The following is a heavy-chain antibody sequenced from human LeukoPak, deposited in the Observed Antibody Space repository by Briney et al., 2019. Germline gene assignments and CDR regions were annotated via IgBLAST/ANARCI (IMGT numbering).Heavy chain of an antibody. CDR3: ARHKRGYYSPFDI. V-gene: IGHV3-74*01. CDR1: GFTFSSYW. D-gene: IGHD3-10*01. Sequence: GGSLRLSCAASGFTFSSYWMHWVRQAPGKGLVWVSRINSDGSSTNYADSVKGRFTISRDNAKNSLYLQMNSLRAEDTAVYYCARHKRGYYSPFDIWGQGTMVTVSS. J-gene: IGHJ3*02. CDR2: INSDGSST.